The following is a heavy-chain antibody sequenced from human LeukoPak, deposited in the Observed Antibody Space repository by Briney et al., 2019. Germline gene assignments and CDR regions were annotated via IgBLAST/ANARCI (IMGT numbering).Heavy chain of an antibody. CDR3: ARYSNDGDYVDY. V-gene: IGHV4-61*02. D-gene: IGHD1-1*01. Sequence: SQTLSLTRTVSGGSISSGSYYWSWIRQPAGKGLEWIGRIHTSGSTNYNPSLKSRVIISVDTSKNQFSLKLSSVTAADTAVYYCARYSNDGDYVDYWGQGTLVTVSS. J-gene: IGHJ4*02. CDR1: GGSISSGSYY. CDR2: IHTSGST.